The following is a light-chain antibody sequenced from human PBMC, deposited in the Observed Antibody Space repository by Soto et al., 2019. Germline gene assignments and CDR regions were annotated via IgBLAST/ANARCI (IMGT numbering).Light chain of an antibody. V-gene: IGLV2-14*01. J-gene: IGLJ1*01. CDR3: SSYSSSSALYV. CDR1: SSDVGGYNY. Sequence: QSALTQPASVSASPGQSITVSCTGTSSDVGGYNYVSWYQQHPGKAPKLMIYDVSDRPSGVSNRFSGSKSGTTASLTISGLQAEDEADYYCSSYSSSSALYVFGTGTKLTVL. CDR2: DVS.